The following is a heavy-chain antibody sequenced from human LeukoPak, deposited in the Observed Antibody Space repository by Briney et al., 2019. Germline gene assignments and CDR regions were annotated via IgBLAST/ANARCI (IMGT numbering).Heavy chain of an antibody. D-gene: IGHD3-16*01. CDR1: GDSASSNSAA. J-gene: IGHJ3*02. CDR2: TYYRSKWYN. V-gene: IGHV6-1*01. Sequence: SQTLSLTCAISGDSASSNSAAWNWIRQSPSRGLEWLGRTYYRSKWYNDYAVSVKSRIAINPETSKNQFSLQLSSVTAADTAVYYCARVGGDLPGGFDDAFDIWGQGTMVTVSS. CDR3: ARVGGDLPGGFDDAFDI.